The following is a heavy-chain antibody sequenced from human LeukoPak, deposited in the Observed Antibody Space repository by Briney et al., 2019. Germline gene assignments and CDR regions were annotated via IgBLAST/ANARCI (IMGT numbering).Heavy chain of an antibody. J-gene: IGHJ4*02. CDR3: ARDPTISGSYSDY. V-gene: IGHV3-48*02. CDR2: INSNSRTI. D-gene: IGHD1-26*01. Sequence: AGGSLRLSCAASGFTFSSYMMNWVRQAPGKGLEWVSYINSNSRTIYYADSVKGRFTVSRDNAKNSLYLQMNSLRDEDTAVYYCARDPTISGSYSDYWGQGNLVTVSS. CDR1: GFTFSSYM.